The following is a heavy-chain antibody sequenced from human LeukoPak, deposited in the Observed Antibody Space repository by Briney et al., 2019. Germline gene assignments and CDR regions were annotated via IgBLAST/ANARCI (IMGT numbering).Heavy chain of an antibody. CDR1: GFTFSVYW. V-gene: IGHV3-7*01. J-gene: IGHJ4*02. CDR3: VRGTGWVDY. Sequence: GGSLRLSCAASGFTFSVYWMTWVRQAPGKGLEWVANIKQDGTEKNYVDSVKGRFTVSRDNAENSPFLQMNSLSAEDTAVYYCVRGTGWVDYWGQGTLVTVSS. CDR2: IKQDGTEK. D-gene: IGHD6-19*01.